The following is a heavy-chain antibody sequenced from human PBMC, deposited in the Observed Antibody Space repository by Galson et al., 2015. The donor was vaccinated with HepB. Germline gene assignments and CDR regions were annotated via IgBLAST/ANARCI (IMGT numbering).Heavy chain of an antibody. Sequence: SVKVSCKASGGTFNGYAISWLRQAPGQGLEWLGGIIPLFGTADYAQKFQGRVFLTADESTGTAHMELSSLRSDDTAVYYCARDRINNYGPNFLWYFDLWGRGTLVTVS. CDR2: IIPLFGTA. J-gene: IGHJ2*01. D-gene: IGHD4-17*01. CDR3: ARDRINNYGPNFLWYFDL. CDR1: GGTFNGYA. V-gene: IGHV1-69*13.